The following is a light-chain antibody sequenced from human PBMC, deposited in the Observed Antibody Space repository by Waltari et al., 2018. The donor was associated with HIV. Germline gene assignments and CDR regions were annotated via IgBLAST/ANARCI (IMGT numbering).Light chain of an antibody. V-gene: IGLV2-14*03. CDR1: SSDVGRYNY. CDR3: SSYTVTGTLNWV. CDR2: EVS. J-gene: IGLJ3*02. Sequence: QSALTQPASVSGSPGQSITISCTGTSSDVGRYNYVSWYQQHPGKAPKLLIYEVSNRPSGGSNRFSGSKSGNTASLTISGLQAEDEALYYCSSYTVTGTLNWVFGGGTKLTVL.